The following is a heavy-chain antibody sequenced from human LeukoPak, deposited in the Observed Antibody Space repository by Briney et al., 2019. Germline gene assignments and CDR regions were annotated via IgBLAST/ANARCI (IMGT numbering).Heavy chain of an antibody. D-gene: IGHD3-16*01. J-gene: IGHJ4*02. CDR3: ARDSFGLGY. CDR2: ISYDGSNI. CDR1: GFTFSRYP. V-gene: IGHV3-30-3*01. Sequence: GGSLRLSCAASGFTFSRYPMHWVRQAPGKGLEWVAVISYDGSNIYYTDSVSGRFTISRDNSKNTLYLQMNSLRAEDTAVYYCARDSFGLGYWGQGTRVTVSS.